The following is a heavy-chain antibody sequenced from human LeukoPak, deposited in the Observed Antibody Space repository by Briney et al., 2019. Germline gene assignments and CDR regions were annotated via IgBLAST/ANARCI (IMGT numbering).Heavy chain of an antibody. V-gene: IGHV3-30*02. CDR1: GFTFSSYG. CDR2: IRYDGSNK. CDR3: AKDASYYDSSGGLYYFDY. J-gene: IGHJ4*02. D-gene: IGHD3-22*01. Sequence: PGGSLRLSCAASGFTFSSYGMHWVRQAPGKGLEWVAFIRYDGSNKYYADSVKGRFTISRDNSKNTLYLQMNSLRAEDTAVYYCAKDASYYDSSGGLYYFDYRGQGTLVTVSS.